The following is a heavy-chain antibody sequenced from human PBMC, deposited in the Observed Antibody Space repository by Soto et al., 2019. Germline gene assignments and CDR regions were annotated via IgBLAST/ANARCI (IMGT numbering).Heavy chain of an antibody. CDR1: GGSISSSSYY. J-gene: IGHJ4*02. D-gene: IGHD6-19*01. CDR2: IYYSGST. CDR3: ARHQGKWLVLFDY. Sequence: QLQLQESGPGLVKPSETLSLTCTVSGGSISSSSYYWGWIRQPPGKGLEWIGSIYYSGSTYYNPSLKSRVTISVDTSKNQFSLKLSSVTAADPAVYYCARHQGKWLVLFDYWGQGTLVTVSS. V-gene: IGHV4-39*01.